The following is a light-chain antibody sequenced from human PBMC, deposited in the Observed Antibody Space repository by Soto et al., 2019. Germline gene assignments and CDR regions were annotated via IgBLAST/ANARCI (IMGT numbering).Light chain of an antibody. Sequence: EIVMTQSPATLSVSPGGRATLSCRASQSISGALALYQQKPGQAPRLLISGASSRATGIPDRFRGSGSGTDFTLTISRLEPEDFAVYYCQHFGSSPPWPFGQGTKVDIK. CDR3: QHFGSSPPWP. J-gene: IGKJ1*01. CDR2: GAS. CDR1: QSISGA. V-gene: IGKV3-20*01.